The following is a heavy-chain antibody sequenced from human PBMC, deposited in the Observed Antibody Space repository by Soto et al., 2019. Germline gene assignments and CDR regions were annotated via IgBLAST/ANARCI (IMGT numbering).Heavy chain of an antibody. CDR1: GFTFSSYG. CDR3: AKSKEVYGEDEYFQH. CDR2: ISYDGSNK. J-gene: IGHJ1*01. V-gene: IGHV3-30*18. Sequence: GGSLRLSCAASGFTFSSYGMHWVRQAPGKGLEWVAVISYDGSNKYYADSVKGRFTISRDNSKNTLYLQMNSLRAEDTAVYYCAKSKEVYGEDEYFQHWGQGTLVTVSS. D-gene: IGHD4-17*01.